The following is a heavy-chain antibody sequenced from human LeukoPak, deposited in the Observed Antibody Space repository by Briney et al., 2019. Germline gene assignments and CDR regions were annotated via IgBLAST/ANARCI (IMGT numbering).Heavy chain of an antibody. J-gene: IGHJ6*03. Sequence: GASVKVSCKASSYRSPNYGITWVRQAPGHGLEWMGWISTYNGNTQYAQNLQGRLTVTTDSSTNTVHMELRSLTSDDTAVYDCAIPAKGAYFYYYMDVWGEGTSVTASS. CDR1: SYRSPNYG. CDR3: AIPAKGAYFYYYMDV. CDR2: ISTYNGNT. V-gene: IGHV1-18*01.